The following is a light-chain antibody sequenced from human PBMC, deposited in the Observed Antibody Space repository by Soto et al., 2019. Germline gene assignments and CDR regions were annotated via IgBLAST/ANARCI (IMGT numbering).Light chain of an antibody. V-gene: IGKV3-20*01. CDR2: GIS. J-gene: IGKJ1*01. Sequence: EIVLTQSPGTLSLSPGERATLSCRASHTISSSCLAWYQQKPGQAPRLLMYGISRRATGIPDRFSGSGSGTDFTLTITRLEPEDFAVYYCQQYVTSSPRTFGQGTKVDIK. CDR1: HTISSSC. CDR3: QQYVTSSPRT.